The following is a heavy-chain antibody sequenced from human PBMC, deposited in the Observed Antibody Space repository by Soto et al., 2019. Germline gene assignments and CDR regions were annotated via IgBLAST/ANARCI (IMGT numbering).Heavy chain of an antibody. CDR2: ISYDGSNK. J-gene: IGHJ4*02. CDR3: ARDLDEQQLGPFDY. Sequence: QVQLVESGGGVVQPGRSLRLSCAASGFTFSSYAMHWVRQAPGKGLEWVAVISYDGSNKYYADSVKGRFTISRDNSKNTLYLQMNSLRAEDTAVYYCARDLDEQQLGPFDYWGQGTLVTVSS. V-gene: IGHV3-30-3*01. D-gene: IGHD6-13*01. CDR1: GFTFSSYA.